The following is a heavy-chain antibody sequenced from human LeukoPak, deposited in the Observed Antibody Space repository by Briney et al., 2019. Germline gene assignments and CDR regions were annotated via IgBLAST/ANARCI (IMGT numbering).Heavy chain of an antibody. CDR1: GGTFSSYT. CDR2: IIPILVIA. Sequence: SVKVSCKALGGTFSSYTTSWVRQAPGHGLEWMGRIIPILVIANYAQKFQGRVTITADKSTSTAYMELSSLRSEDTAVYYCARVDGTTVTPYYYYGMDVWGQGTTVTVSS. CDR3: ARVDGTTVTPYYYYGMDV. J-gene: IGHJ6*02. V-gene: IGHV1-69*02. D-gene: IGHD4-17*01.